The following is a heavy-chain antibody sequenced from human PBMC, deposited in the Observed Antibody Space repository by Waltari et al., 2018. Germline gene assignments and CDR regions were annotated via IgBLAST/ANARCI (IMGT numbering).Heavy chain of an antibody. CDR1: GGSFSGYY. CDR3: ARGHLYYDFWSGYYAYFDY. V-gene: IGHV4-34*01. D-gene: IGHD3-3*01. J-gene: IGHJ4*02. Sequence: QVQLQQWGAGLLKPSETLSLTCAVYGGSFSGYYWSWIRQPPGKGLEWIGEINHSGSTNYNPSLKSRVTISVDTSKNQFSLKLSSVTAADTAVYYCARGHLYYDFWSGYYAYFDYWGQGTLVTVSS. CDR2: INHSGST.